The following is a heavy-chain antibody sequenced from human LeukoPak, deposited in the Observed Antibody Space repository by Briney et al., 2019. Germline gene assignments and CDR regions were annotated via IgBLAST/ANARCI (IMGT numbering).Heavy chain of an antibody. V-gene: IGHV4-31*03. CDR1: GGSISSGGYY. CDR2: IYYSGST. D-gene: IGHD5-18*01. J-gene: IGHJ6*03. Sequence: PSQTLSLTCTVSGGSISSGGYYWSWIRQHPGKGLEWIGYIYYSGSTYYNPSLKSRVTISVDTSKNQFSLKLSSVTAADTAVYYCARATGGYSYGRPYYYYYYMDVWGKGTTVTVS. CDR3: ARATGGYSYGRPYYYYYYMDV.